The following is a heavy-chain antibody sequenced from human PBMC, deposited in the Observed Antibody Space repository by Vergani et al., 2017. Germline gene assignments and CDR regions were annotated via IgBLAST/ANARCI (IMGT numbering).Heavy chain of an antibody. CDR3: AKDGAAAGTVFDY. Sequence: VQLVESGGGVVQPGRSLRLSCAASGFTFSSYGMHWVRQAPGKGLEWVAVISYDGSNKYYADSVKGRFTISRDNSKNTLYLQMNSLRAEDTAVYYCAKDGAAAGTVFDYWGQGTLVTVSS. J-gene: IGHJ4*02. D-gene: IGHD6-13*01. V-gene: IGHV3-30*18. CDR2: ISYDGSNK. CDR1: GFTFSSYG.